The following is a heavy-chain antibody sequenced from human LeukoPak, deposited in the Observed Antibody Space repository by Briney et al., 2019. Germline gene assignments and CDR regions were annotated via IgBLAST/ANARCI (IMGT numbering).Heavy chain of an antibody. CDR1: GYTFTSYD. CDR2: MNPNSGNT. J-gene: IGHJ4*02. V-gene: IGHV1-8*01. D-gene: IGHD3-3*01. Sequence: GASVKVSCKASGYTFTSYDINWVRQATGQGLEWMGWMNPNSGNTGYAQKFQGRVTMTRNTSISTAYMELSSLRSEDTAVYYCARGLYYDFWSGYYYDYWGQETLVTVSS. CDR3: ARGLYYDFWSGYYYDY.